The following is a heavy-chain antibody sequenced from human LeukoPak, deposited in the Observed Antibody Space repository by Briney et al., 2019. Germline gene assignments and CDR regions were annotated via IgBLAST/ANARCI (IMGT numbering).Heavy chain of an antibody. D-gene: IGHD2-15*01. CDR3: ARETLRNFDY. Sequence: GRSLRLSCAASGFTFSSFGMHWVRQAPGKGLEWVAIVSYDGSNKYYADSVRGRFTISRDNSKNTLYLQMNSLRPEDTSMYYCARETLRNFDYWGRGTLVTVSS. J-gene: IGHJ4*02. V-gene: IGHV3-30*19. CDR2: VSYDGSNK. CDR1: GFTFSSFG.